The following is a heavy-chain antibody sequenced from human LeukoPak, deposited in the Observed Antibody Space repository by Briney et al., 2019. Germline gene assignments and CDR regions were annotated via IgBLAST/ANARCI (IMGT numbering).Heavy chain of an antibody. Sequence: PSQTLSLTCTVSGGSISSGGYYWSWIRQHPGKGLEWIGYIYYSGSTYYNPSLKSRVTISVDTSKNQFSLKLSSVTAADTAVYYCARGQDYDFWGGGNYYGMDVWGQGTTVTVSS. J-gene: IGHJ6*02. CDR2: IYYSGST. V-gene: IGHV4-31*03. D-gene: IGHD3-3*01. CDR1: GGSISSGGYY. CDR3: ARGQDYDFWGGGNYYGMDV.